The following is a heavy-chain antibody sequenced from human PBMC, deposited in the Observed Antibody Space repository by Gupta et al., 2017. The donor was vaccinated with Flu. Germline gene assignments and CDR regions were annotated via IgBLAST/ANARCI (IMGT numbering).Heavy chain of an antibody. CDR3: AAYYSSGWSYYYYYGMDV. CDR2: MNPNSGNT. CDR1: GYPFTSYA. Sequence: QVQLVQSGAEVKKHGASVQVSCKSSGYPFTSYAINWVRQATGQGLEWMGWMNPNSGNTGYAQKFQGRVTMTRNTSISTAYMELSSLRSEDTAVYYCAAYYSSGWSYYYYYGMDVWGQGTTVTVAS. J-gene: IGHJ6*02. D-gene: IGHD6-19*01. V-gene: IGHV1-8*01.